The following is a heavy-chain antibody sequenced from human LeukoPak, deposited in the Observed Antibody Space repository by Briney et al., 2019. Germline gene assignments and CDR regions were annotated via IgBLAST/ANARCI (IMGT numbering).Heavy chain of an antibody. D-gene: IGHD3-10*01. V-gene: IGHV3-74*01. CDR3: VRDSMVRGVIRQYYYGMDV. J-gene: IGHJ6*04. CDR1: GFTFSSYW. Sequence: PGGSLRLSCAASGFTFSSYWMHWVRQAPGKGLVWVSRINSDGSSTSYADSVKGRFTISRDNAKNTLYLQMNSLRAEDTAVYYCVRDSMVRGVIRQYYYGMDVWGKGTTVTVSS. CDR2: INSDGSST.